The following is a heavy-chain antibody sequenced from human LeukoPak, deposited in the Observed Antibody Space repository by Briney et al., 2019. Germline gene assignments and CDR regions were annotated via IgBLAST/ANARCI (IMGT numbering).Heavy chain of an antibody. D-gene: IGHD3-3*01. V-gene: IGHV3-30-3*01. CDR3: ARNVVSAYYDFGDGMDV. CDR2: ISYHESNK. Sequence: PGGSLRLSCTASGFTFSSYSLYWVRQAPDKGLECVAVISYHESNKYYADSVKGRFTISRDNSKDTLFLQMNSLRAEDTAVYYCARNVVSAYYDFGDGMDVWGQGTTVTVSS. CDR1: GFTFSSYS. J-gene: IGHJ6*02.